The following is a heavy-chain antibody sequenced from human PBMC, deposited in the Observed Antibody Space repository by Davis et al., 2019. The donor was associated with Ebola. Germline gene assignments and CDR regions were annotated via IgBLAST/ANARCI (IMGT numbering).Heavy chain of an antibody. J-gene: IGHJ6*03. CDR3: NSLEYSKSPGNDYYMDV. V-gene: IGHV3-73*01. CDR1: GFTFSGSA. CDR2: IRSKANSYAT. Sequence: PGGSLRLSCAASGFTFSGSAMHWVRQASGKGLEWVGHIRSKANSYATAYAASVKGRFTISRDDSKNTAYLQMNSLKTEDTAVYYCNSLEYSKSPGNDYYMDVWGKGTTVTVSS. D-gene: IGHD6-6*01.